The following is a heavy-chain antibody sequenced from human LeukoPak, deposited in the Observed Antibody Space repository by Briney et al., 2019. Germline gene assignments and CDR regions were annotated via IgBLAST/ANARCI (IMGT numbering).Heavy chain of an antibody. V-gene: IGHV4-30-4*01. CDR3: TRAYWIGFHFDS. Sequence: PSQTLSLTCSVSGGSISSGDYFWTWIRQPPGKGLEYIGYIYYSGTTYYNPSLKSRITMSVDMSANQFSLRLTSVSAADTAVYYCTRAYWIGFHFDSWGQGILVSVSS. D-gene: IGHD3-3*01. J-gene: IGHJ4*02. CDR1: GGSISSGDYF. CDR2: IYYSGTT.